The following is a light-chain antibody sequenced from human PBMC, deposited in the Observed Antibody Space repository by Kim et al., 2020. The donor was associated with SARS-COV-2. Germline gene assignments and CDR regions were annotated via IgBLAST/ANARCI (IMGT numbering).Light chain of an antibody. Sequence: IHLTQSPSSLSASVGDRVTITCRASQGISSYLAWYQQIPGKAPNLLIYDATTLQSGVPSRFSGGGSGTDFTLTISSLQPEYFATYFCQQPNSFPPDFGPGTKVDIK. CDR2: DAT. CDR3: QQPNSFPPD. J-gene: IGKJ3*01. CDR1: QGISSY. V-gene: IGKV1-9*01.